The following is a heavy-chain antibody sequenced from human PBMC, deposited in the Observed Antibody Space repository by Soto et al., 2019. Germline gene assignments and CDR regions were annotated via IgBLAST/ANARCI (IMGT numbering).Heavy chain of an antibody. CDR2: IYYSGST. V-gene: IGHV4-59*01. Sequence: SETLSLTCTVSGGSISSYYWSWILQPPGKGLEWIGYIYYSGSTNYNPSLKSRVTISVDTSKNQFTLKLSSVTAADTAVYYCAREDDYYVFFDIWGHGTMVTVSS. D-gene: IGHD3-10*02. CDR1: GGSISSYY. CDR3: AREDDYYVFFDI. J-gene: IGHJ3*02.